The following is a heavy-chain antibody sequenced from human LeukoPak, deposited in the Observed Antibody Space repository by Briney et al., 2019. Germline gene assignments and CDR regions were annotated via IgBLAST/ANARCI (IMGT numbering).Heavy chain of an antibody. CDR3: ARAGIQLGCGLDP. D-gene: IGHD5-18*01. V-gene: IGHV4-59*11. Sequence: SETLSLTCTVSGGSISSHYWSWIRQPPGKGLEWIWYIYYSGSTNYNPSLKSRVTISVDTSKNQFSLKLSSVTAADTAVYYCARAGIQLGCGLDPWGQGTLVTVSS. CDR1: GGSISSHY. J-gene: IGHJ5*02. CDR2: IYYSGST.